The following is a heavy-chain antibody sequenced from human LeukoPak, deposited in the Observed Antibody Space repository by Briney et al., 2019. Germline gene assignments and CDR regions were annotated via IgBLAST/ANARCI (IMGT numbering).Heavy chain of an antibody. J-gene: IGHJ4*02. Sequence: GGSLRLSCAASGFTFSSYGMHWVRQAPGKGLEWVAFIRYDGSNKYYADSVKGRFTISRDNSKNTLYLQMNSLRAEDTAVYYCARDLGYFDWLLIPEYWGQGTLVTVSS. CDR2: IRYDGSNK. V-gene: IGHV3-30*02. CDR1: GFTFSSYG. D-gene: IGHD3-9*01. CDR3: ARDLGYFDWLLIPEY.